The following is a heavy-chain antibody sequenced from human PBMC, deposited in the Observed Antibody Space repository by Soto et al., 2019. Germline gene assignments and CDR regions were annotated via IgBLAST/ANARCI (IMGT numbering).Heavy chain of an antibody. V-gene: IGHV4-59*01. CDR3: ARASMSTIPMDV. CDR1: GGSMNTYY. D-gene: IGHD1-26*01. J-gene: IGHJ6*02. Sequence: SETLSLTCTVSGGSMNTYYWTWIRKPPGKGLEWIGYVYYTGTTNYKPSLKSRVTISVDTSKNQFSLKLTSVTAADTAMYYCARASMSTIPMDVWGRGTMVTVSS. CDR2: VYYTGTT.